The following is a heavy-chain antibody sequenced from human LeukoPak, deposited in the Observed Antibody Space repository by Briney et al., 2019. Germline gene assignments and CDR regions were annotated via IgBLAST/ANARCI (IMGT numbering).Heavy chain of an antibody. CDR2: IYYSGST. J-gene: IGHJ6*02. V-gene: IGHV4-31*03. CDR3: ARDKRYRAVAGSSLIRYYYGMDV. CDR1: GGSISSGGYY. Sequence: SEALSLTCTVSGGSISSGGYYWSWIRQHPGKGLEWIGYIYYSGSTYYNPSLKSRVTISVDTSKNQFSLKLSSVTAADTAVYYCARDKRYRAVAGSSLIRYYYGMDVWGQGTTVTVSS. D-gene: IGHD6-19*01.